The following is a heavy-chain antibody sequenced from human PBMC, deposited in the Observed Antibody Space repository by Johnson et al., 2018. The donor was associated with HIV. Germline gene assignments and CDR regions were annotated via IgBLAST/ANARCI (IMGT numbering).Heavy chain of an antibody. Sequence: VQFLESGGGLVQPGGSLRLSCAASGFTFSSYWMSCVRQAPGKGLEWVANIKQDGREKYYVDAVKGRFTISRDNAKNALYLQMNSLRAEDTAVYYCARDREEYSSGWAEGRAFDIWGQGTMVTVSS. CDR3: ARDREEYSSGWAEGRAFDI. D-gene: IGHD6-19*01. J-gene: IGHJ3*02. CDR2: IKQDGREK. CDR1: GFTFSSYW. V-gene: IGHV3-7*01.